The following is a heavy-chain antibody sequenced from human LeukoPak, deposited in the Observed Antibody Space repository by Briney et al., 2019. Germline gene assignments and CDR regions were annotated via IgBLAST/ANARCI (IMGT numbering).Heavy chain of an antibody. V-gene: IGHV7-4-1*02. CDR2: INTNTGNP. D-gene: IGHD3-22*01. J-gene: IGHJ4*02. CDR1: GYTFTNYA. Sequence: ASVKVSCKASGYTFTNYAMNWVRQAPGQGLEWLGWINTNTGNPTYAQGFTGRFVFSLDTSVSTAYLQISSLKAEDTAVYYCARDPNHYYDSSGYYGDYWGQGTLVTVSS. CDR3: ARDPNHYYDSSGYYGDY.